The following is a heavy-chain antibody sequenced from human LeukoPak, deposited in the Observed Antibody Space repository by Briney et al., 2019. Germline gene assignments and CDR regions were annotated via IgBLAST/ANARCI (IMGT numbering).Heavy chain of an antibody. CDR3: ARFPVVMLRGVHLTKFYFDY. J-gene: IGHJ4*02. D-gene: IGHD3-10*01. V-gene: IGHV4-34*01. CDR1: GGSFSGYY. Sequence: SETLSLTCAVYGGSFSGYYWSWIRQPPGKGLEWIGEINHSGSTNYNPSLKSRVTISVDTSKNQFSLKLSSVTAADTAVYYCARFPVVMLRGVHLTKFYFDYWGQGTLVTVSS. CDR2: INHSGST.